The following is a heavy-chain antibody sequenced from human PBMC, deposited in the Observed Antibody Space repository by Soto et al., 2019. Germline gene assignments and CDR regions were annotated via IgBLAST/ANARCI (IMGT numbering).Heavy chain of an antibody. Sequence: PGGSLRLSCAASGFTFSNYAMTWVRQGPGKGLEWVSAISGSGGSAYYADSVKGRFTISRDNSKNTLYLQMNSLRADDSGVYYCAKDPYSGVLVPVAIGFDHWGPGTLVTVSS. V-gene: IGHV3-23*01. D-gene: IGHD2-2*01. CDR2: ISGSGGSA. CDR1: GFTFSNYA. J-gene: IGHJ5*02. CDR3: AKDPYSGVLVPVAIGFDH.